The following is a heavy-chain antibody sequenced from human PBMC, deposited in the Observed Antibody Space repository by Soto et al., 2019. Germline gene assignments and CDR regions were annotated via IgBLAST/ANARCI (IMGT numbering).Heavy chain of an antibody. V-gene: IGHV3-23*01. D-gene: IGHD3-10*01. CDR2: ISGSGGST. Sequence: EVQLLESGGGLVQPGGSLRLSCAASGFTFSSYAMSWVRQAPGKGLEWVSAISGSGGSTYYADSVKGRFNISRDNSKNTLYLKMNSLRAEDTAVYYCAKGASGYYYYGMDVWGQGTTVTVSS. CDR1: GFTFSSYA. CDR3: AKGASGYYYYGMDV. J-gene: IGHJ6*02.